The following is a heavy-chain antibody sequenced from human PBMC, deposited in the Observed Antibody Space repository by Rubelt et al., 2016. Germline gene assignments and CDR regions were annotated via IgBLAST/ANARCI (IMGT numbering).Heavy chain of an antibody. CDR3: ARAPSTVTTGDFDY. V-gene: IGHV3-23*01. J-gene: IGHJ4*02. CDR2: ISGSGGST. D-gene: IGHD4-17*01. Sequence: GKGLEWVSAISGSGGSTYYADSVKGRFTISRDNSKNTLYLQMNSLRAEDTAVYYCARAPSTVTTGDFDYWGQGTLVTVSS.